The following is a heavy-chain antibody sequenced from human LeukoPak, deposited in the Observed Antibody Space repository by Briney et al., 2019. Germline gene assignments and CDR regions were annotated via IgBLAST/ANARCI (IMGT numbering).Heavy chain of an antibody. V-gene: IGHV4-30-2*01. CDR2: INHSGST. CDR3: ARALRGRSSGWYY. Sequence: PSQTLSLTCTVSGGSISSGGYYWSWIRQPPGKGLEWIGEINHSGSTNYNPSLKSRVTISVDTSKNQFSLKLSSVTAADTAVYYCARALRGRSSGWYYWGQGTLVTVSS. CDR1: GGSISSGGYY. D-gene: IGHD6-19*01. J-gene: IGHJ4*02.